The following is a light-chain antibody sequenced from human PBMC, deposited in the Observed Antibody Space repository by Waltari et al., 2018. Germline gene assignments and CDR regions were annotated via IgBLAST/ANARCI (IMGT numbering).Light chain of an antibody. CDR3: QSYDSSLSGSV. CDR2: GNP. CDR1: SSNIGAGYH. J-gene: IGLJ2*01. V-gene: IGLV1-40*01. Sequence: QSVLTQPPSVSGAPGQRVTISCTGGSSNIGAGYHVHWYQQLPGSAPKLLIYGNPSRPSGVPDRFSVSNSGTSTSLAITGLQAEDEADYYCQSYDSSLSGSVFGGGTKLTVL.